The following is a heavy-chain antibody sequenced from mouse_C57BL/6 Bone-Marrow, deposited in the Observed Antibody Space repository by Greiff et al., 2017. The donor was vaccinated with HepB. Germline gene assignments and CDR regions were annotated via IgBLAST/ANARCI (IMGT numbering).Heavy chain of an antibody. D-gene: IGHD1-1*01. CDR1: GFNIKDDC. CDR2: IDPENGDT. J-gene: IGHJ2*01. V-gene: IGHV14-4*01. CDR3: TTEVYGSSYFDY. Sequence: VQLQQSGAELVRPGASVKLSCTASGFNIKDDCMHWVKQRPEQGLEWIGWIDPENGDTEYASKFQGKATITADTSSNTAYLQLSSLKSEDTAVYYCTTEVYGSSYFDYWGQGTTLTVSS.